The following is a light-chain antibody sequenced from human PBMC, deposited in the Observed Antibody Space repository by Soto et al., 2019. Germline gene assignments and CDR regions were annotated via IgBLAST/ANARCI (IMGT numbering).Light chain of an antibody. CDR1: QGMSSY. Sequence: AIRMTQSPSSFSASTGDRVPITCRESQGMSSYLAWYQQKPGKAPKLLIYAACTWQSGVPSRLSGSGSGTVFLLTFGYLQSEDFATGYAPTFGQGNKLEIK. CDR3: PT. CDR2: AAC. J-gene: IGKJ2*01. V-gene: IGKV1-8*01.